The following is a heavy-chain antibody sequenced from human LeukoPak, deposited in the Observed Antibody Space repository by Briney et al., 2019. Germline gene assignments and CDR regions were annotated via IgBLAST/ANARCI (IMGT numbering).Heavy chain of an antibody. V-gene: IGHV1-46*01. J-gene: IGHJ4*02. CDR1: GYTFTSYF. CDR3: AILHGFCSGGSCYSDCDY. D-gene: IGHD2-15*01. CDR2: INPSGGST. Sequence: GASVKVSCKASGYTFTSYFMHWVRHAPGQGLEWMGIINPSGGSTSYAQMFQGRVTMTRDTSTSTVYMELSSLRSGDTAVYYCAILHGFCSGGSCYSDCDYWGQGTLVSVSS.